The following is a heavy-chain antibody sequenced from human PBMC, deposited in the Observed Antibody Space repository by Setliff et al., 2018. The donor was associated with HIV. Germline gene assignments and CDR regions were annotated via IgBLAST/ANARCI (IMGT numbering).Heavy chain of an antibody. CDR1: GFRFRSYW. CDR3: ARDAFDYTAYYYSYMDV. J-gene: IGHJ6*03. D-gene: IGHD4-4*01. Sequence: GGSLRLSCAASGFRFRSYWMSWVRQAPGKGLESVANVKHDGTETLYVDSVKGRFTISRDNAKNLVYLQMNSLRVEDTAVYFCARDAFDYTAYYYSYMDVWGQGTLVTVSS. CDR2: VKHDGTET. V-gene: IGHV3-7*01.